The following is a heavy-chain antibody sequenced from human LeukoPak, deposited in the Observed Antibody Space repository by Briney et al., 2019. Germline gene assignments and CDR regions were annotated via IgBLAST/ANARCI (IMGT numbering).Heavy chain of an antibody. V-gene: IGHV1-2*02. Sequence: ASVKVSCKASGYTFTGYYMHWVRQAPGQGLEWMGWINPNSGGTNYAQKFQGRVTMTRDTSISTAYMELSRLRSDDTAVYYCARRYNWLYDAFDIWGQGTMVTVSS. J-gene: IGHJ3*02. D-gene: IGHD1-1*01. CDR3: ARRYNWLYDAFDI. CDR2: INPNSGGT. CDR1: GYTFTGYY.